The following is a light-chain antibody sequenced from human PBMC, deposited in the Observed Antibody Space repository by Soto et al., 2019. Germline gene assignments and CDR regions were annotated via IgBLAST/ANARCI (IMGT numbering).Light chain of an antibody. V-gene: IGKV3-15*01. Sequence: EIVMTQSPATLSVSPGERATLSCRASQSVSSNLAWYQQKPGQAPRLLIYGASTRATGIPARFSGSGSGTEFTLTISSLQSEDFAVYSCQQYNNWPHPFGQGTKLEIK. CDR2: GAS. CDR3: QQYNNWPHP. CDR1: QSVSSN. J-gene: IGKJ2*01.